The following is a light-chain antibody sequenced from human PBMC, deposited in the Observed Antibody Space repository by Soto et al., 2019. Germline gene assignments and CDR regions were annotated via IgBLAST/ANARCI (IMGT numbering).Light chain of an antibody. J-gene: IGLJ3*02. CDR2: RNN. Sequence: QSVVTQPPSASGTPGQRVTISCSGSSSNIGSNPVNWYQQLPGTAPKLLIYRNNQRPSGVPDRFSGSKSGTSASLAISGLQSEDEADYYCAPWDDSLNGGVFGGGTKVTVL. V-gene: IGLV1-44*01. CDR1: SSNIGSNP. CDR3: APWDDSLNGGV.